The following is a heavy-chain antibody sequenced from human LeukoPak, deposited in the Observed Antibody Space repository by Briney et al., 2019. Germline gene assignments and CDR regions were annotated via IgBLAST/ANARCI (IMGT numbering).Heavy chain of an antibody. D-gene: IGHD2-15*01. V-gene: IGHV3-53*01. Sequence: GGSLRLPFAASGFPDSYSHMSLVPQAPGKGLELDSVIYSDGDIYYADSVKGRFTSYRDNFKNTLYLQMNTLRAEDTAVYYCARALCVGGINCGPDYWGQGTLVTVSS. J-gene: IGHJ4*02. CDR3: ARALCVGGINCGPDY. CDR1: GFPDSYSH. CDR2: IYSDGDI.